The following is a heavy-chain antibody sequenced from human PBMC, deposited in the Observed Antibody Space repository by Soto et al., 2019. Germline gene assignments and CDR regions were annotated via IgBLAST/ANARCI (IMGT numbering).Heavy chain of an antibody. CDR3: ARGTGEGVRVVTIKYYYYGMDV. V-gene: IGHV6-1*01. CDR2: TYYRSKWYN. J-gene: IGHJ6*02. Sequence: SQTLSLTCAISGDSVSSNSAAWNWIRQSPSRGLEWLGRTYYRSKWYNDYAVSVKSRITINPDTSKNQFSLQLNSVTPEDTAVYYCARGTGEGVRVVTIKYYYYGMDVWGQGTTVPVSS. CDR1: GDSVSSNSAA. D-gene: IGHD3-3*01.